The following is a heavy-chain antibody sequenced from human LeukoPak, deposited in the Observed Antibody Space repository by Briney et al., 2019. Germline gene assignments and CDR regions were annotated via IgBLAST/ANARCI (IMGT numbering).Heavy chain of an antibody. J-gene: IGHJ4*02. V-gene: IGHV3-21*01. CDR3: ASSSWGSYPYYFDY. Sequence: GGSLRLSCAAPGFTFSSYSMNWVRQAPGKGLEWVSSISSSSYIYYADSVKGRFTISRDNAKNSLYLQMNSLRAEDTAVYYCASSSWGSYPYYFDYWGQGTLVTVSS. CDR2: ISSSSYI. CDR1: GFTFSSYS. D-gene: IGHD3-16*02.